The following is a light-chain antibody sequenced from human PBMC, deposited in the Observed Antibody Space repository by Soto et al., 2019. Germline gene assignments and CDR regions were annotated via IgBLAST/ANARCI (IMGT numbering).Light chain of an antibody. CDR1: QTISSW. Sequence: MTQSPATLSGSPGERATRSCRASQTISSWLAWYQQKPGKAPKLLIYKASTLKSGVPSRFSGSGSGTEFTLTISSLQPDDFATYYCQHYNSYSEAFGQGTKVDIK. J-gene: IGKJ1*01. CDR2: KAS. CDR3: QHYNSYSEA. V-gene: IGKV1-5*03.